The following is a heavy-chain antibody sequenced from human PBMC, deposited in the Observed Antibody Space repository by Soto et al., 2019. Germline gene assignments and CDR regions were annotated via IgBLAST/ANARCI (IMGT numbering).Heavy chain of an antibody. Sequence: GGSLRLSCAASGFNFSSYEMNWVRQAPGKGLEWVSYISSSYIYYADSVKGRFTISRDNAKNSLYLQMNSLRAEDTAVYYCARDGRRYYGMDVWGQGTTVTVSS. CDR3: ARDGRRYYGMDV. V-gene: IGHV3-21*05. CDR1: GFNFSSYE. J-gene: IGHJ6*02. CDR2: ISSSYI. D-gene: IGHD1-26*01.